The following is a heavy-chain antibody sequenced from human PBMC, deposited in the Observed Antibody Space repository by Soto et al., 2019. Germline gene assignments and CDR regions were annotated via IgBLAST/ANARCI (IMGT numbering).Heavy chain of an antibody. J-gene: IGHJ5*02. V-gene: IGHV3-23*01. CDR1: GFTFSGNV. CDR3: AKNGCGGDCYSSVAGTWFDP. Sequence: GGSLRLSCVASGFTFSGNVMSWVRQAPGKGLEWISIISGSGGSTYYADSVKGRFTISRDNSNNTLYLQMHSLAAADTAVYYCAKNGCGGDCYSSVAGTWFDPWGQGTLVTVSS. D-gene: IGHD2-21*02. CDR2: ISGSGGST.